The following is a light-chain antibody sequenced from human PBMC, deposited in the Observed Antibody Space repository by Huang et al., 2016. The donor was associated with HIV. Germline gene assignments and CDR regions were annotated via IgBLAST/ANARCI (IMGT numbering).Light chain of an antibody. CDR3: QQYGSSPET. CDR2: GAS. Sequence: ELVLTQSPGTLSLSPGERATLSCRAIQSVSSSYLAWYQQTPGQAPRLLIYGASSRATGIPDRFSGSGSGTDFTLTISRLEPEDFAVYYCQQYGSSPETFGQGTKLEIK. CDR1: QSVSSSY. V-gene: IGKV3-20*01. J-gene: IGKJ2*01.